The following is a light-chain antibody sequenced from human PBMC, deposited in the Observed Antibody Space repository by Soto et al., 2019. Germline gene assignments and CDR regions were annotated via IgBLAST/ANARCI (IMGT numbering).Light chain of an antibody. J-gene: IGKJ2*01. V-gene: IGKV3-20*01. CDR3: QQYGSSVYT. CDR1: QSFSSSY. CDR2: GAS. Sequence: EIVLTQSPGTLSLSPGERATLSCRASQSFSSSYLAWYQQKPGQAPRLLIYGASSRGTGIPDRFSGSGSGTDFTLTISRLEPEDCAVYYCQQYGSSVYTFGQGTKLEIK.